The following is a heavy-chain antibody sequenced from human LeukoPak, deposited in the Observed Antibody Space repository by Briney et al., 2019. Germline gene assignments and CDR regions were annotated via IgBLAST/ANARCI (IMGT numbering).Heavy chain of an antibody. V-gene: IGHV3-9*01. Sequence: GGSLRLSCTASGFTFNDHCVHWVRQAPGKGLEWVAGISWNSDIIVYSDSVKGRFTISRDIAKNSLFLQMTRLRPDDTAFYYCTKEMVAWGGPHYWGQGTLVTVSS. CDR2: ISWNSDII. CDR3: TKEMVAWGGPHY. J-gene: IGHJ4*02. CDR1: GFTFNDHC. D-gene: IGHD3-16*01.